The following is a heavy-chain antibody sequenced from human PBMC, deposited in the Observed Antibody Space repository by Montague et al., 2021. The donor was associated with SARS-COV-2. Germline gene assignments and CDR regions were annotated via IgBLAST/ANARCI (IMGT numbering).Heavy chain of an antibody. CDR2: IKQDGSEK. D-gene: IGHD3-9*01. J-gene: IGHJ6*02. CDR1: GFTFSSYW. Sequence: SLRLSCAASGFTFSSYWMNWVRQAPGKGLEWVANIKQDGSEKYFVDSVXGRLTISRDNAQNSLYLQMNSLRAEDTAVYYCAREDYDILTGYYSPYYYYGMDVWGQGTTVTVSS. V-gene: IGHV3-7*01. CDR3: AREDYDILTGYYSPYYYYGMDV.